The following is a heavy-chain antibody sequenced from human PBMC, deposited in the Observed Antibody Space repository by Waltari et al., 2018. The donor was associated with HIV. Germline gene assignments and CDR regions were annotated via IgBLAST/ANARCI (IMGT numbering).Heavy chain of an antibody. CDR3: ARGAVATRRAFDY. CDR1: GGSISSYY. Sequence: QVQLQESGPGLVKPSETLSLTCTVSGGSISSYYWSWIRQPPGKGLEWIWYIYYSGSTNYHPSLKSRVTKSVDTSKNQFSLKLSSVTAADTAVYYCARGAVATRRAFDYWGQGTLVTVSS. J-gene: IGHJ4*02. D-gene: IGHD5-12*01. CDR2: IYYSGST. V-gene: IGHV4-59*01.